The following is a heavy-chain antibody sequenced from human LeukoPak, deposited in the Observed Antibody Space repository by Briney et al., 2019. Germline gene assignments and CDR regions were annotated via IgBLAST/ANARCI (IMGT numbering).Heavy chain of an antibody. J-gene: IGHJ5*02. D-gene: IGHD2-21*02. Sequence: ASETLSLTCAVYGGSFSGYYWSWIRQPPGKGLEWIGEINHSGSTNYNPSLKSRVTISVDTSKNQFSLKLSSVTAADTAVYYCARGYCGGDCYHTLNWFDPWGQGTLVTVSS. CDR2: INHSGST. V-gene: IGHV4-34*01. CDR3: ARGYCGGDCYHTLNWFDP. CDR1: GGSFSGYY.